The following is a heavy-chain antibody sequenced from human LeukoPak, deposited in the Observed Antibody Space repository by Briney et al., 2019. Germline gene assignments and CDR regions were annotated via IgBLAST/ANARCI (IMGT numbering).Heavy chain of an antibody. Sequence: GGSLRLSCAASGFTFSSYGMHWARQAPGKGLEWVAVIWYDGSNKYYADSVKGRFTISRDNSKNTLYLQMNSLRAEDTAVYYCARDSMVRGHYFDYWGQGTLVTVSS. CDR3: ARDSMVRGHYFDY. V-gene: IGHV3-33*01. D-gene: IGHD3-10*01. J-gene: IGHJ4*02. CDR2: IWYDGSNK. CDR1: GFTFSSYG.